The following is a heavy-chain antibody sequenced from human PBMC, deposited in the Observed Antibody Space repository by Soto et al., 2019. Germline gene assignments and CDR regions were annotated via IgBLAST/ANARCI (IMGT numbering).Heavy chain of an antibody. CDR2: ISTSGVST. V-gene: IGHV3-23*01. Sequence: GGSLRLSCAASGFIFSTYAMGWVRQAPGKGLEWVSSISTSGVSTYYADSVKGRFTISRDNAKNSLYLQMNSLRAEDTAVYYCARVVDYYDPYYYYGMDVWGQGTTVTVSS. CDR3: ARVVDYYDPYYYYGMDV. J-gene: IGHJ6*02. CDR1: GFIFSTYA. D-gene: IGHD3-22*01.